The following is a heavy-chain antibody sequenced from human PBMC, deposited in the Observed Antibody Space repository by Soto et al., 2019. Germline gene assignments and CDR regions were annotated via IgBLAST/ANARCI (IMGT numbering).Heavy chain of an antibody. Sequence: ASVKVSCKVSGYTLTELSMHWVRQAPGKGLEWMGGFDPEDGETIYAQKFQGRVTMTEDTSTDTAYMELSSLRSEDTAVYYCATDRIAVAGTDCEYGGQGTLVHVS. CDR3: ATDRIAVAGTDCEY. J-gene: IGHJ4*02. CDR1: GYTLTELS. CDR2: FDPEDGET. D-gene: IGHD6-19*01. V-gene: IGHV1-24*01.